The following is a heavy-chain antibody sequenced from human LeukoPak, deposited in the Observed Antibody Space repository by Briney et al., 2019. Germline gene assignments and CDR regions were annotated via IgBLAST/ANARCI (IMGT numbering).Heavy chain of an antibody. CDR2: IYSGGST. J-gene: IGHJ5*02. D-gene: IGHD4-17*01. CDR1: GFIVSRMY. CDR3: ARGDYGDYGRFDP. V-gene: IGHV3-53*01. Sequence: GGSLRLSCAASGFIVSRMYMNWVRQAPGKGLEWVSLIYSGGSTYYADSVKGRFTISRDTSKNTLYLQMNSLRAEDTAVYYCARGDYGDYGRFDPWGQGTLVTVSS.